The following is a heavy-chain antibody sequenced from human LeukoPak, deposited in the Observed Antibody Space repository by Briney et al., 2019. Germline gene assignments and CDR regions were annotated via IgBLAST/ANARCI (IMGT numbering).Heavy chain of an antibody. CDR2: IRYDGSNK. V-gene: IGHV3-30*02. CDR1: GFTFSSYG. Sequence: PGGSLRLSCAASGFTFSSYGMHWVRQAPGKGLEWVAFIRYDGSNKYYADSVRGRFTISRDNSKNTLYLQMNSLRAEDTAVYYCAKDHYDILTGYSRFDYWGQGTLVTVSS. CDR3: AKDHYDILTGYSRFDY. J-gene: IGHJ4*02. D-gene: IGHD3-9*01.